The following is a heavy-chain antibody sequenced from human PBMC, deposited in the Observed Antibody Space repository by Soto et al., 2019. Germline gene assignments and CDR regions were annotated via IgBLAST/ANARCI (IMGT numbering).Heavy chain of an antibody. V-gene: IGHV1-2*02. CDR1: GYSFTGYY. CDR2: ISPKSGGT. D-gene: IGHD3-22*01. CDR3: ASEGIDHYETKDYYPSTYGLDV. Sequence: ASVKVSGKSSGYSFTGYYLHWVRQAPGQGPEWMGWISPKSGGTKSAQKFQGRVTMTRDTSISTAYMELQRLRADDTPVHFCASEGIDHYETKDYYPSTYGLDVWS. J-gene: IGHJ6*04.